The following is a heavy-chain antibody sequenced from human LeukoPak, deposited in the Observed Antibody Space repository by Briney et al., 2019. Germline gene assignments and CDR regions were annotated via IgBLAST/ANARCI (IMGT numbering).Heavy chain of an antibody. Sequence: PSETLSLTCTVSGGSVSSGTDYWNWIRQPPGKGLEWIGYIYYSGSTNYNPSLKSRVTISVDTSKNQFSLKLSSVTAADTAVYYCARARDGYIFDYWGQGTLVTVSS. D-gene: IGHD5-24*01. CDR1: GGSVSSGTDY. J-gene: IGHJ4*02. CDR2: IYYSGST. CDR3: ARARDGYIFDY. V-gene: IGHV4-61*01.